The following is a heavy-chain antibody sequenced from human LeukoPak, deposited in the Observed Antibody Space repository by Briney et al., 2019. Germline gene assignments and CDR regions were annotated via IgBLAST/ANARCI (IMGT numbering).Heavy chain of an antibody. CDR3: ARDTGRSFDWLLTFDY. Sequence: GGSLRLSCAASGFTFSRYDMHWVRQATGKGLEWVSIIGTQADAYYPGSVEGRFTVSRENAKNSLYLQMHNLTVGDTAVYYCARDTGRSFDWLLTFDYWGQGTLVTVSS. V-gene: IGHV3-13*01. CDR1: GFTFSRYD. J-gene: IGHJ4*02. CDR2: IGTQADA. D-gene: IGHD3-9*01.